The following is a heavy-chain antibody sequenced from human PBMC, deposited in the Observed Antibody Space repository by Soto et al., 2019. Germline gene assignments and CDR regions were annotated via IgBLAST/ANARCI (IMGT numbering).Heavy chain of an antibody. CDR3: VRGRPHNWFDP. CDR2: ISNDGSDT. CDR1: GFTFSNHW. Sequence: EVQVVESGGGLVQPGGSLRLSCAASGFTFSNHWMHWVRQAPGKGPVWVSRISNDGSDTTYADSVKGRFTISRDNAKNTVYLQRNSLRAEDTAVYHCVRGRPHNWFDPWGQGTPVTVPS. V-gene: IGHV3-74*03. J-gene: IGHJ5*02.